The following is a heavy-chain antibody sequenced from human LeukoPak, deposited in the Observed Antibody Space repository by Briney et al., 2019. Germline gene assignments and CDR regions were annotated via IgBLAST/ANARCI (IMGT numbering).Heavy chain of an antibody. D-gene: IGHD2-15*01. Sequence: SETLSLTCAVYGGSFSGYSWSWIRQPPGEGLEWIGEINESETTNYKSSLRSRVTISVDTSKRQLSLKLTSVTAADTAVYYCVRHSPLVAATVAFDSWGQGTMITVSS. CDR2: INESETT. J-gene: IGHJ3*01. CDR3: VRHSPLVAATVAFDS. V-gene: IGHV4-34*01. CDR1: GGSFSGYS.